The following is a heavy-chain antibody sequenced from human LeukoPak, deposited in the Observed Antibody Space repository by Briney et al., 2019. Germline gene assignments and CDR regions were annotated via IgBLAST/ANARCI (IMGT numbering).Heavy chain of an antibody. CDR2: MNPNSGNT. V-gene: IGHV1-8*03. D-gene: IGHD2-2*01. CDR1: GYTFTSYD. J-gene: IGHJ5*02. Sequence: ASVKVSCKASGYTFTSYDINWVRQAIGQGLEWMGWMNPNSGNTGYAQKFQGRVTITRNTSISTAYMELSSLRSEDTAVYYCARGEYQLLYNWFDPWGQGTLVTVSS. CDR3: ARGEYQLLYNWFDP.